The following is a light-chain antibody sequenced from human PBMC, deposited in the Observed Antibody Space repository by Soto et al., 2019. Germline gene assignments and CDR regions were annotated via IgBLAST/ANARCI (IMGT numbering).Light chain of an antibody. V-gene: IGKV1-39*01. CDR1: QGISSS. Sequence: DIQLTQSPSFLSSSLGDSVTITCRASQGISSSLAWYQQRAGKAPKFLIYAASSLQSGVPSRFSGSGSGTDFNLTISSLQPEDFATYYCQQSYSTPRTCGQGTKVDI. J-gene: IGKJ1*01. CDR2: AAS. CDR3: QQSYSTPRT.